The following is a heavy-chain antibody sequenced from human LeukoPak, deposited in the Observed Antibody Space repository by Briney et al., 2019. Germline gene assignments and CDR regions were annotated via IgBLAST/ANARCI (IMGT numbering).Heavy chain of an antibody. CDR1: GFTFSNYA. V-gene: IGHV3-11*01. CDR2: ISGSGSTI. Sequence: PGGSLRLSCAASGFTFSNYAMSWVRQAPGKGLGWVSSISGSGSTIYYADSVKGRFTISRDNAKNSLYLQMNSLRADDTAVYYCATATIYDAFDIWGQGTMVTVSS. D-gene: IGHD3-9*01. J-gene: IGHJ3*02. CDR3: ATATIYDAFDI.